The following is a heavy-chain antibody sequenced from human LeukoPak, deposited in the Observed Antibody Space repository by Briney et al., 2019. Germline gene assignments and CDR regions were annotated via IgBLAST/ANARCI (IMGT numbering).Heavy chain of an antibody. CDR1: GFTFSSYG. Sequence: PGGSLRLSCAASGFTFSSYGMEWVRQAPGKGLEWVSYISSGSSTIYYADSMKGRFTISRDNAKNSLYLQMNSLRDEDTAVYYCASRRESFDYWGQGTLVTVSS. CDR3: ASRRESFDY. CDR2: ISSGSSTI. V-gene: IGHV3-48*02. J-gene: IGHJ4*02.